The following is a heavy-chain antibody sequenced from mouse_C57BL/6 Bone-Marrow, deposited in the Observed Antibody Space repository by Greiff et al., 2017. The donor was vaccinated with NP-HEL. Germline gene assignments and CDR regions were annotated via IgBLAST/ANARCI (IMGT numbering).Heavy chain of an antibody. J-gene: IGHJ3*01. CDR3: TYDGYDVFAY. CDR2: IDPEDGDT. V-gene: IGHV14-1*01. D-gene: IGHD2-2*01. CDR1: GYTFTSYW. Sequence: VQLQQPGAELVMPGASVKLSCKASGYTFTSYWMHWVKQRPEQGLEWIGRIDPEDGDTEYAAKFQGKATMTADTSSTTAYMQLSSLTSEDTAVDDCTYDGYDVFAYWGQGTLVTVSA.